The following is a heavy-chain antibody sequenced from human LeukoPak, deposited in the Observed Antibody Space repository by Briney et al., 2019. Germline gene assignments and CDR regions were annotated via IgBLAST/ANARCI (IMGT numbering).Heavy chain of an antibody. Sequence: TSETLSLTCTVSGGSISSYYWSWIRQPPGKGLEWIGYIYYSGSTNYNPSLKSRVTISVDTSKNQLSLKLSSVTAADTAVYYCARDNDFQHWGQGTLVTVSS. V-gene: IGHV4-59*01. CDR3: ARDNDFQH. J-gene: IGHJ1*01. CDR1: GGSISSYY. CDR2: IYYSGST.